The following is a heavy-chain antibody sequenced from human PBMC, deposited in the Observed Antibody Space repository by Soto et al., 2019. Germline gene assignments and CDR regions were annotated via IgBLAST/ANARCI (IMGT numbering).Heavy chain of an antibody. CDR3: ASSGSHIRSSCPHWAEGLSI. Sequence: QLQLQESGPGLVKPSETLSLTCTVSGGSISSSSYYWGWIRQPPGKGLEWIGSIYYSGSTYYNPSLKTRVAISLDTSKNQFALKRSSVTAADTAVYYCASSGSHIRSSCPHWAEGLSIWGQGTLVTVSS. CDR2: IYYSGST. J-gene: IGHJ4*02. V-gene: IGHV4-39*01. D-gene: IGHD6-19*01. CDR1: GGSISSSSYY.